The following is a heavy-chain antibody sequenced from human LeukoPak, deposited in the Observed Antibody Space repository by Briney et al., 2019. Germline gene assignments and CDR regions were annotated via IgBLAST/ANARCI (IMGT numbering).Heavy chain of an antibody. CDR1: GGSISSYY. J-gene: IGHJ5*02. Sequence: KPSETLSLTCTVSGGSISSYYWSWIRQPAGKGLEWIGRIYPSGSTDYNPSLRSRVTASVDTSENHFSLKLTSVTAADTAVYYCARDSTRRGWFDPWGQGALVTVSS. CDR2: IYPSGST. D-gene: IGHD3-10*01. CDR3: ARDSTRRGWFDP. V-gene: IGHV4-4*07.